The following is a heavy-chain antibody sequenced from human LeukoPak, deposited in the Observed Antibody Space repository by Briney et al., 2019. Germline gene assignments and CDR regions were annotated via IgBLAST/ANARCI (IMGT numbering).Heavy chain of an antibody. D-gene: IGHD3-10*01. CDR3: AREGGGSGSDGNDDY. J-gene: IGHJ4*02. CDR2: IIPILGIA. Sequence: ASVKVSCKASGYTFTSYYMHWVRQAPGQGLEWMGRIIPILGIANYAQKFQGRVTITADKSTSTAYMELSSLRSEDTAVYYCAREGGGSGSDGNDDYWGQGTLVTVSS. CDR1: GYTFTSYY. V-gene: IGHV1-69*04.